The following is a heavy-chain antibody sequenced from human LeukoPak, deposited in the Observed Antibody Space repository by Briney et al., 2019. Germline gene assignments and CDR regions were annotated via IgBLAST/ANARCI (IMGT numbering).Heavy chain of an antibody. J-gene: IGHJ4*02. CDR1: GGSLSSHF. D-gene: IGHD2-2*01. V-gene: IGHV4-59*11. Sequence: SETLSLTCTVSGGSLSSHFWSWIRQPPGKGLELIGHIYYTGITYYNPSLNSRVTISLDTSRNQFSLRLTSVTAADTAVYYCARFSSDCSTASCYLTYWGQGTLVTVSS. CDR2: IYYTGIT. CDR3: ARFSSDCSTASCYLTY.